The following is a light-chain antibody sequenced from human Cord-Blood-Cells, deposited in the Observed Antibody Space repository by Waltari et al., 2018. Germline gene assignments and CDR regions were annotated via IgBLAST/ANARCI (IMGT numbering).Light chain of an antibody. Sequence: QSALTQPASASGSPGQSIPIPCTGTSSDVGSYNPVSWYQQHPGKAPKLMIYAGSKRPAGVSNRFSGSKSGNTASLTFSGLQAEDEADYYCCSYAGSSTWVFGGGTKLTVL. CDR3: CSYAGSSTWV. CDR1: SSDVGSYNP. CDR2: AGS. V-gene: IGLV2-23*01. J-gene: IGLJ3*02.